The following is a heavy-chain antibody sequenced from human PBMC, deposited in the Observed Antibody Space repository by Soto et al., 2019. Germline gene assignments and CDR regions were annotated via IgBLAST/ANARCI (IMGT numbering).Heavy chain of an antibody. D-gene: IGHD3-3*01. Sequence: SETLSLTCSFSGDSVTSHYLTWIRQSPEKGLEWIGYMYYTGCTNYNPSLKSRVTISVDTSKNQFTLKLSSVTAADTAVYYCARTQVDFWKINNFDYWGQGTLVTVSS. CDR1: GDSVTSHY. V-gene: IGHV4-59*08. CDR3: ARTQVDFWKINNFDY. CDR2: MYYTGCT. J-gene: IGHJ4*02.